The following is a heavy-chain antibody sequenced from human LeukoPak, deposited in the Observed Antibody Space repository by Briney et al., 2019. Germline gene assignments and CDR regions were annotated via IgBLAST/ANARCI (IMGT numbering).Heavy chain of an antibody. V-gene: IGHV4-59*01. CDR1: GGSISSYY. D-gene: IGHD2-8*01. Sequence: SETLSLTCTVSGGSISSYYWSWIRQPPGKGLEWIGYIYYSGSTNYNPSLKSRVTISVDTSKNQFSLKLSSVTAADTAVYYCARGSLVDAIRGYYFDYWGQGTLVTVSS. J-gene: IGHJ4*02. CDR3: ARGSLVDAIRGYYFDY. CDR2: IYYSGST.